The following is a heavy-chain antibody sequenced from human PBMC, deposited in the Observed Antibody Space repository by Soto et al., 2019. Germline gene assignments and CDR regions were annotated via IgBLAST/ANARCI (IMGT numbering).Heavy chain of an antibody. V-gene: IGHV3-23*01. J-gene: IGHJ4*02. CDR3: ANYDSSGLDY. CDR1: GFTLSSYA. CDR2: ISGSGGST. Sequence: GGSLRLSCSASGFTLSSYAMSWVRQAPGKGLEWVSAISGSGGSTYYADSVKGRFTISRDNSKNTLYLQMNSLRAEDTAVYYCANYDSSGLDYWGQGTLVTVSS. D-gene: IGHD3-3*01.